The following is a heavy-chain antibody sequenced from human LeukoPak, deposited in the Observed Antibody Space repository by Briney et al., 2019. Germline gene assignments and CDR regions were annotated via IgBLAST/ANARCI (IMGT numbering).Heavy chain of an antibody. Sequence: GGSLRLSCAASGFTFSSYSMNWVRQAPGKGLEWVSYISSSSTIYYADSVKGRFTISRDNAKNSLYLQMNSLRAEDTAVYYCARESYTAMVIPWFDPWGQGTLVTVSS. J-gene: IGHJ5*02. CDR2: ISSSSTI. D-gene: IGHD5-18*01. V-gene: IGHV3-48*01. CDR1: GFTFSSYS. CDR3: ARESYTAMVIPWFDP.